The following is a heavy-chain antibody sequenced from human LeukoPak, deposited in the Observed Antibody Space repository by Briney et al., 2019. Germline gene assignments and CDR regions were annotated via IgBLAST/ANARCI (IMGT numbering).Heavy chain of an antibody. D-gene: IGHD5-18*01. V-gene: IGHV1-69*01. CDR3: ARAPVAMVFHLPDY. CDR2: IIPIFGTA. CDR1: GGTFSSYA. J-gene: IGHJ4*02. Sequence: SVKVSCKASGGTFSSYAISWVRQAPGQELEWMGGIIPIFGTANYTQKFQGRVTITADESTSTAYMELSSLRSEDTAVYYCARAPVAMVFHLPDYWGQGTLVTVSS.